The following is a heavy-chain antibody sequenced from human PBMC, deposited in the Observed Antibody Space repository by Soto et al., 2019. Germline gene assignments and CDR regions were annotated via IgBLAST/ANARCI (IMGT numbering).Heavy chain of an antibody. CDR1: GFTFSGSA. D-gene: IGHD6-13*01. CDR3: TTAAGTLLFDY. CDR2: IRSKANSYAT. Sequence: EVQLVESGGGLVQPGGSLKLSCAASGFTFSGSAMHWVRQASGKGLEWVGRIRSKANSYATAYAASVKGRFTIYRDDSKNTAYLQMNSLKTEDTAVYYCTTAAGTLLFDYWGQGTLVTVSS. J-gene: IGHJ4*02. V-gene: IGHV3-73*02.